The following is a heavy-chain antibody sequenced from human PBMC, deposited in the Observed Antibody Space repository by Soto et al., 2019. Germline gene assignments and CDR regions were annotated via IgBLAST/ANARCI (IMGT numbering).Heavy chain of an antibody. Sequence: ASVKVSCKASGYTFTSYAMHWVRQAPGQRLEWMGWINAGNGNTKYSQKFQGRFTISRDNSKNTLYLQMGSLRAEDMAVYYCARGVVVVTATYGMDVWGQGTTVTVSS. CDR1: GYTFTSYA. CDR2: INAGNGNT. CDR3: ARGVVVVTATYGMDV. D-gene: IGHD2-15*01. J-gene: IGHJ6*02. V-gene: IGHV1-3*03.